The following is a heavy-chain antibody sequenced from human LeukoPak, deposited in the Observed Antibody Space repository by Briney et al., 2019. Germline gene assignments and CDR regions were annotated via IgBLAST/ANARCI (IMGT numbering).Heavy chain of an antibody. D-gene: IGHD2-21*01. Sequence: GGSLRLSCAASEFTFRSYEMNWVRQAPGKGLEWISYISSTGNTIYYVDSVQGRFTISRDNAKNSLYLQMNSLRAEDTAVYYCARGRYCGGHNCYFDYWGQGTLVTVSS. CDR2: ISSTGNTI. CDR1: EFTFRSYE. J-gene: IGHJ4*02. CDR3: ARGRYCGGHNCYFDY. V-gene: IGHV3-48*03.